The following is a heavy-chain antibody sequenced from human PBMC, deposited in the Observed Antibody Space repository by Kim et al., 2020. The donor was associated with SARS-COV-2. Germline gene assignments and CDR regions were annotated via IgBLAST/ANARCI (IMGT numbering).Heavy chain of an antibody. V-gene: IGHV3-30*18. J-gene: IGHJ6*02. D-gene: IGHD4-17*01. CDR1: GFTFSRYG. Sequence: GGSLRLSCAGSGFTFSRYGMHWVRQAPGKGLEWLAVISYDGNNQYYADSVKGRFTISRDNSKNTLYLQIHSLRTEDMAIYYCAKDDYADCGDFFNHAMDVWGQGTTVTVS. CDR3: AKDDYADCGDFFNHAMDV. CDR2: ISYDGNNQ.